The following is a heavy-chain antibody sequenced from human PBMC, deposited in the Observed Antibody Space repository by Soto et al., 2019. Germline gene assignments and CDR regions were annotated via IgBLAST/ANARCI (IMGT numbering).Heavy chain of an antibody. V-gene: IGHV3-9*01. CDR2: ISWNSGSI. CDR3: AKDGTGLWFGELLWGPTARENYYYYMDV. Sequence: GGSLRLSCAASGFTFDDYAMHWVRQAPGKGLEWVSGISWNSGSIGYADSVKGRFTISRDNAKNSLYLQMNSLRAEDTALYYWAKDGTGLWFGELLWGPTARENYYYYMDVWGKGTTVTVSS. D-gene: IGHD3-10*01. CDR1: GFTFDDYA. J-gene: IGHJ6*03.